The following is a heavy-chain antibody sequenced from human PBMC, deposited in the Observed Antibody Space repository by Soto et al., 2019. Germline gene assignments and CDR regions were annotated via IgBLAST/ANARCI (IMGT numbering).Heavy chain of an antibody. D-gene: IGHD2-15*01. CDR3: AKEKGETYSFDY. J-gene: IGHJ4*02. V-gene: IGHV3-43*01. Sequence: EVQLVESGGVVVQPGGSLRLSCAASGFTFDDYTMHWVRQPPGKGLEWVSFISWNGGSTDYADSVKGRFTISRDNSKNSLSLQMNSLETEDTALYYCAKEKGETYSFDYWGQGTLVTVSS. CDR2: ISWNGGST. CDR1: GFTFDDYT.